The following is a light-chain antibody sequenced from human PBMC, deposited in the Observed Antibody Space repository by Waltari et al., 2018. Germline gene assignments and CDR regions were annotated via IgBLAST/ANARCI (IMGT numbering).Light chain of an antibody. CDR2: AAS. CDR3: QQSYSPPPA. Sequence: DIQMTQSPSSLSASVGDSITITCRASHSISSSLNWYQQKSGEAPKLLISAASGLQSGVPSRFSGSGSGTDFTLSISSLQPEDFATYYCQQSYSPPPAFGQGTKVEIK. J-gene: IGKJ1*01. CDR1: HSISSS. V-gene: IGKV1-39*01.